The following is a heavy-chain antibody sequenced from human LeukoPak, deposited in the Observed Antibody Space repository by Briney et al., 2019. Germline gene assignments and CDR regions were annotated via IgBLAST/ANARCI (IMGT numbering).Heavy chain of an antibody. CDR1: GFTFSSYE. CDR2: ISSSGSTI. Sequence: GGSLRLSCAASGFTFSSYEMNWVRQAPGKGLEWVSYISSSGSTIYYADSVKGRFTISRDNAKNSLYLKMNSLRAEDTAVYYWARDLGYDSSGYPFDYWGQGTLVTVSP. CDR3: ARDLGYDSSGYPFDY. J-gene: IGHJ4*02. V-gene: IGHV3-48*03. D-gene: IGHD3-22*01.